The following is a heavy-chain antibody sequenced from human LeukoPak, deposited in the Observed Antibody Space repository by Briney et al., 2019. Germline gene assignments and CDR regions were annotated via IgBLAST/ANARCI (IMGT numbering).Heavy chain of an antibody. D-gene: IGHD3-10*01. CDR2: INHSGST. CDR3: ARRPAPYYGSGGFDY. Sequence: SETLSLTCAVYGGSFSGYYWSWIRQPPGKGLEWIGEINHSGSTNYNPSLKSRVTISVDTSKNQFSLKLSSVTAADTAVYYCARRPAPYYGSGGFDYWGQGTLVTVSS. CDR1: GGSFSGYY. V-gene: IGHV4-34*01. J-gene: IGHJ4*02.